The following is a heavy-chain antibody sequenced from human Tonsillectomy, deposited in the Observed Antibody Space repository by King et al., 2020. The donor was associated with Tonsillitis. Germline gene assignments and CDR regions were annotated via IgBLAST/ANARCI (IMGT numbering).Heavy chain of an antibody. D-gene: IGHD6-19*01. J-gene: IGHJ4*02. CDR2: MYYSGTI. Sequence: QLQESGPGVVKPSETLSLTCTASGGSISSSDHYWAWIRQPPGKGLEWIGYMYYSGTIFYNPSLKSRITISGGTSENQFSLKLSSVTAADTAIYFCARSVSGSFDYWGQGALVTVSS. CDR3: ARSVSGSFDY. V-gene: IGHV4-39*01. CDR1: GGSISSSDHY.